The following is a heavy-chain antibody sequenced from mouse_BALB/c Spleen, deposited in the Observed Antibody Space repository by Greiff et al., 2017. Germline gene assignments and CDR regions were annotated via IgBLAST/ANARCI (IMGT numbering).Heavy chain of an antibody. D-gene: IGHD1-1*01. J-gene: IGHJ4*01. CDR1: GYAFTNYL. V-gene: IGHV1-54*01. CDR3: ARRGYGSSPYYYAMDY. Sequence: VQLQQSGAELVRPGTSVKVSCKASGYAFTNYLIEWVKQRPGQGLEWIGVINPGSGGTNYNEKFKGKATLTADKSSSTAYMQLSSLTSDDSAVYFCARRGYGSSPYYYAMDYWGQGTSVTVSS. CDR2: INPGSGGT.